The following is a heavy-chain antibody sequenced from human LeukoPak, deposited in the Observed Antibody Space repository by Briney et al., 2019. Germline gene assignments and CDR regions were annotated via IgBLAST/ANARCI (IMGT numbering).Heavy chain of an antibody. CDR3: AKVLTTDYYDSSGYYYGVIDAFDI. D-gene: IGHD3-22*01. V-gene: IGHV3-23*01. CDR2: ISGSGGST. Sequence: GGSLRLSCAASGFTFSSYAMSWVRQAPGKGLEWVSAISGSGGSTYYADSVKGRFTISRDNSKNTLYLQMNSLRAEDTAVYYCAKVLTTDYYDSSGYYYGVIDAFDIWGQGTMVTVSS. J-gene: IGHJ3*02. CDR1: GFTFSSYA.